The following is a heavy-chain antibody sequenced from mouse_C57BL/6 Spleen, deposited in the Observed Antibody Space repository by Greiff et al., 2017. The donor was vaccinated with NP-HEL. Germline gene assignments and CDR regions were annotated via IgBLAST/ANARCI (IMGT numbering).Heavy chain of an antibody. D-gene: IGHD1-1*01. V-gene: IGHV1-59*01. Sequence: VQLQQPGAELVRPGPSVKLSCKASGYTFTSYWMHWVKQRPGQGLEWIGVIDPSDSYTNYNQKFKGKATLTVDTSSSTAYMQLSSLTSEDSAVYYGARGGRYGSSQNAMDYWGQGTSVTVSS. CDR1: GYTFTSYW. CDR2: IDPSDSYT. J-gene: IGHJ4*01. CDR3: ARGGRYGSSQNAMDY.